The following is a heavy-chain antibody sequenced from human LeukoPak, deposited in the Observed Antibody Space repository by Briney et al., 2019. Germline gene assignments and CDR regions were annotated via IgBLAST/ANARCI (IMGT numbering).Heavy chain of an antibody. CDR1: GYTFTGYY. D-gene: IGHD2-2*01. Sequence: ASVKVSCKASGYTFTGYYMHWVRQAPGQGLEWMGWINPNSGGTNYAQKLQGRVTMTRDTSTSTVYMELSSLRSEDTAVYYCARLAYCSSTSCPKKRAFDIWGQGTMVTVSS. CDR2: INPNSGGT. CDR3: ARLAYCSSTSCPKKRAFDI. J-gene: IGHJ3*02. V-gene: IGHV1-2*02.